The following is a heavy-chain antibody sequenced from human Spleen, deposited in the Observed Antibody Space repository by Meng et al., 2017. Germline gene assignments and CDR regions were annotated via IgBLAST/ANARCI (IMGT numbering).Heavy chain of an antibody. CDR2: ISDSGTTT. D-gene: IGHD3-22*01. CDR1: GFTFSDYY. Sequence: GESLKISCAASGFTFSDYYMSWIRQAPGKGLEWVSYISDSGTTTYYADSVKGRFTISRDNAKHSIYLQMNSLRAEDTAVYYCARDYYDGSTYSPGNFDFWGQGTLVTVSS. V-gene: IGHV3-11*04. CDR3: ARDYYDGSTYSPGNFDF. J-gene: IGHJ4*02.